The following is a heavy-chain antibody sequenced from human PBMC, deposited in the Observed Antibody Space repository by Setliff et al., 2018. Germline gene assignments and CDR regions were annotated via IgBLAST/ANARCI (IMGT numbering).Heavy chain of an antibody. Sequence: SETLSLTCTVSGGSISNYYWSWIRQYPGKGLEWIGFIYYNGRSDHNPSFQSRVTMSVDRSKNQFSLNLRAMTAADTAVYYCAREGGGSGWTPDSWGQGTLVTVSS. D-gene: IGHD6-19*01. CDR1: GGSISNYY. CDR3: AREGGGSGWTPDS. CDR2: IYYNGRS. V-gene: IGHV4-59*01. J-gene: IGHJ4*02.